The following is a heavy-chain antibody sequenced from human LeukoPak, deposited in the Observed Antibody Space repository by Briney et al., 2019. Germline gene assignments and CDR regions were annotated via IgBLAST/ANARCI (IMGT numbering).Heavy chain of an antibody. CDR2: IYYSGNT. CDR1: GGSIRDTTYY. CDR3: ARAPHFFDISGSRYYFDY. V-gene: IGHV4-39*07. Sequence: PSVTLSLTCTVSGGSIRDTTYYWGWIRQPPGKGLEWIGSIYYSGNTYYNPSLMSRVTISVDTSKNQFSLNLSSVTAADTAVYYCARAPHFFDISGSRYYFDYWGQGTLVTVSS. J-gene: IGHJ4*02. D-gene: IGHD3-22*01.